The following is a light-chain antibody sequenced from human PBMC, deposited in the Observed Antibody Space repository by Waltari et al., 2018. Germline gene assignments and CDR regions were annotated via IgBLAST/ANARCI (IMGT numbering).Light chain of an antibody. Sequence: SSELTQSPSVSVSPGQTANITCSGQILGNKYVRWYQQKSGQSPVAVIYQSNKRPSGIPERFSGSNSWNTATLTISGTQAMEEADYYCQAWDTNTGVMFGGGTRLTVL. CDR2: QSN. V-gene: IGLV3-1*01. CDR3: QAWDTNTGVM. J-gene: IGLJ3*02. CDR1: ILGNKY.